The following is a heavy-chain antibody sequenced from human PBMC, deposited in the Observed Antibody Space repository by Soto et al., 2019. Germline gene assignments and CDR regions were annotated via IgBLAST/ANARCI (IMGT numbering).Heavy chain of an antibody. D-gene: IGHD3-3*01. V-gene: IGHV3-23*01. CDR2: TSGSGGDT. Sequence: QLFESGGGLVQPGGSLRLSCVASGFSFGRYAMTWVRQAPGKGLEWVSGTSGSGGDTYYADSVKGRFTISRDNPKYTPYLQMNSLRVEDTAVFYCAKIYDFWSRHHDSFDVWGQGTLVTVSS. J-gene: IGHJ3*01. CDR1: GFSFGRYA. CDR3: AKIYDFWSRHHDSFDV.